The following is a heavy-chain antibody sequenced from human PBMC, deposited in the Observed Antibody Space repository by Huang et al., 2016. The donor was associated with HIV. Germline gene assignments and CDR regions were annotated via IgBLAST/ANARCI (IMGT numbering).Heavy chain of an antibody. CDR3: ARAKASWDAYDI. V-gene: IGHV3-30-3*01. Sequence: QVQLVESGGGVVKAGRSLRRSCAASGLTFSSQAMHWARQAPGNGLEWVGVRSNDGSNKYYAYSVKGRFTCSRDNSKNTRYLQMNSLRAEDTAVFYCARAKASWDAYDIWGQGTMVTVSS. CDR2: RSNDGSNK. J-gene: IGHJ3*02. CDR1: GLTFSSQA.